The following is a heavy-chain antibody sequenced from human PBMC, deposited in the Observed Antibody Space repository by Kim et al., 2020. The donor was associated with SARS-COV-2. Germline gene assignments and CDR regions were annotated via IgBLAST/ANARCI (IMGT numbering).Heavy chain of an antibody. CDR1: GGSISSYY. D-gene: IGHD2-21*02. CDR2: IYTSGST. V-gene: IGHV4-4*07. Sequence: SETLSLTCTVSGGSISSYYWSWIRQPAGKGLEWIGRIYTSGSTNYNPSLKSRVTMSVDTSKNQFSLKLSSVTAADTAVYYCARDKGDQYYYYYYGMDVWGQGTTVTVSS. J-gene: IGHJ6*02. CDR3: ARDKGDQYYYYYYGMDV.